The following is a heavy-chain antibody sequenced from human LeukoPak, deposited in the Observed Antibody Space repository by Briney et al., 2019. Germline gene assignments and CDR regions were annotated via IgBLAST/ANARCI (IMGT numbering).Heavy chain of an antibody. CDR3: ARGQLTDDLDY. V-gene: IGHV1-2*02. J-gene: IGHJ4*02. CDR2: INPNIGAT. Sequence: ASVKVSCKTSGYSFNTYDVTWVRQAPGQGLEWMGWINPNIGATKYARKFQGRVTMTRDTSISTAYMELSRLRSDDTAVYYCARGQLTDDLDYWGQGTLVTVSS. CDR1: GYSFNTYD. D-gene: IGHD1-14*01.